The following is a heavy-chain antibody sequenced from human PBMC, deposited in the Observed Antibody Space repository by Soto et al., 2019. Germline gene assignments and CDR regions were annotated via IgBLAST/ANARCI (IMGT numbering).Heavy chain of an antibody. CDR3: AHSLIGYYYDSSGSNWFDP. D-gene: IGHD3-22*01. Sequence: PGGSLRLSCAASGFTFSSYDMHWVRQVTGKGLEWVSSISTAGDTYYSVSVKGRFTISRENVRNSVYLQMTNMDPVDTATYYCAHSLIGYYYDSSGSNWFDPWGQGTLVTVSS. CDR1: GFTFSSYD. CDR2: ISTAGDT. J-gene: IGHJ5*02. V-gene: IGHV3-13*04.